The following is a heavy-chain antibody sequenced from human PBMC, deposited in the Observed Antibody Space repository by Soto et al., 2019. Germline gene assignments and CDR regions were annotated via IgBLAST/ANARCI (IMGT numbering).Heavy chain of an antibody. V-gene: IGHV3-7*03. CDR2: IRQDGGAQ. J-gene: IGHJ5*02. CDR1: GFTFTTYW. D-gene: IGHD3-10*01. CDR3: VRGGHGSGSYLGSS. Sequence: GGSLRLSCVASGFTFTTYWMSWVRQAPGKGLEWVANIRQDGGAQYYVDSVKGRFTISRDNAKNSVYLQMDSLRVEDTAVYYCVRGGHGSGSYLGSSWGQGILVTVPQ.